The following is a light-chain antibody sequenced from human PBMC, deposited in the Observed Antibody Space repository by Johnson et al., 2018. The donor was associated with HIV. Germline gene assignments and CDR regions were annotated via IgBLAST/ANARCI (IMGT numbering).Light chain of an antibody. CDR2: ENN. J-gene: IGLJ1*01. V-gene: IGLV1-51*02. CDR3: GTWDSSLSAGV. Sequence: QSVLTQPPSVSAAPVQKVIISCSGSSSNTGKNYVSWYQQVPGTAPKLLIYENNKRPSGIPDRFSGSKSGTSATLGITGLQTGDEADYYCGTWDSSLSAGVFGTGTEVTVL. CDR1: SSNTGKNY.